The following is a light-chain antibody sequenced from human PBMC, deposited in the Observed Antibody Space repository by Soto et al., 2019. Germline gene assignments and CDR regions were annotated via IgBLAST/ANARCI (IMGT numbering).Light chain of an antibody. CDR1: SSDVGTYSF. Sequence: QSALTQPASVSGSPGQSIAISCTGTSSDVGTYSFVSWYQQHPGKAPKLLIYDVSNRPSGVSDRFSGPKSGNTASLTISGLQAEDEADYYCSSYTSSTAVFGGGTKLTVL. CDR2: DVS. V-gene: IGLV2-14*03. J-gene: IGLJ2*01. CDR3: SSYTSSTAV.